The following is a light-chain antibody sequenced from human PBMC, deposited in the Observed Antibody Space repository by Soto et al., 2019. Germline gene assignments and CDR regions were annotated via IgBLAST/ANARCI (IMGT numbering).Light chain of an antibody. CDR3: QQYNNWPPYT. Sequence: EIVMTQSPATLSVSPGERATLSCRASQSVSSNLAWYQQKPGQAPRLLIYGASTRATGIPARFSGSGSGTEFTLIISSLQYEDFAPYYCQQYNNWPPYTFGQGTKLEIK. J-gene: IGKJ2*01. V-gene: IGKV3-15*01. CDR1: QSVSSN. CDR2: GAS.